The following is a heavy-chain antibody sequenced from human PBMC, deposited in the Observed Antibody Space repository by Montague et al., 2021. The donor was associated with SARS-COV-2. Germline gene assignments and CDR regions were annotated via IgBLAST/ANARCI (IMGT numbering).Heavy chain of an antibody. J-gene: IGHJ2*01. Sequence: SQTLSLTCTVSGGSISSGGYYWSWIRQHPGKGLAWIGYIYYSGSTYYNPSLKSRVTISVDTSKNQFSLKLSSVTAADTAVYYCARVHIVVVTAMRYFDLWGRGTLVTVSS. CDR2: IYYSGST. D-gene: IGHD2-21*02. CDR3: ARVHIVVVTAMRYFDL. CDR1: GGSISSGGYY. V-gene: IGHV4-31*03.